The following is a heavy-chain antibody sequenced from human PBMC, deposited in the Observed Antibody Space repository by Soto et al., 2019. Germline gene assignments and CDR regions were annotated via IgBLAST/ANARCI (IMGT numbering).Heavy chain of an antibody. Sequence: ESGGGVVQPGRSLRLSCAASGFTFSSYGMHWVRQAPGKGLEWVAVISYDGSNKYYADSVKGRFTISRDNSKNTLYLQMNSLRAVDTAVYYCAKDIIAAADYWGQGTLVTVSS. V-gene: IGHV3-30*18. CDR2: ISYDGSNK. J-gene: IGHJ4*02. CDR3: AKDIIAAADY. D-gene: IGHD6-13*01. CDR1: GFTFSSYG.